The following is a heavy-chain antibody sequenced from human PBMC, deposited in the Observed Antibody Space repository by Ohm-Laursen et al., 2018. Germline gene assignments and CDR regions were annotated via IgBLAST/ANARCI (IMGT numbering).Heavy chain of an antibody. CDR3: ARSHSTVVKSELFSPQDY. Sequence: PSETLSLTCTVYGGSFSGYYWSWIRQPPGKGLEWIGEINHSGSTNYNPSLKSRVTISVDTSKNQFSLKLSSVTAADTAVYYCARSHSTVVKSELFSPQDYWGQGTLVTVSS. CDR2: INHSGST. CDR1: GGSFSGYY. J-gene: IGHJ4*02. V-gene: IGHV4-34*01. D-gene: IGHD4-11*01.